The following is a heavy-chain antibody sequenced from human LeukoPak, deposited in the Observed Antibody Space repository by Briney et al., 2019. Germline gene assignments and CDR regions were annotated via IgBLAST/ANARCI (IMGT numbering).Heavy chain of an antibody. J-gene: IGHJ5*02. CDR3: ARETYYYDSSDYYGPNWFDP. CDR2: IYSGGST. V-gene: IGHV3-53*01. CDR1: GFTVSSNY. Sequence: GGSLRLSCAASGFTVSSNYMSWVRQAPGKGLEWVSVIYSGGSTYYADSVKGRFTISRDNSKNTLYLQMNSLRAEDTAVYYCARETYYYDSSDYYGPNWFDPWGQGTLVTVSS. D-gene: IGHD3-22*01.